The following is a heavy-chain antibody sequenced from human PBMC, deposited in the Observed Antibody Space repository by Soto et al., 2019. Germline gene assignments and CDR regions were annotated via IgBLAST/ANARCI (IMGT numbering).Heavy chain of an antibody. CDR1: GGTFSSYA. CDR2: IIPIFGTA. D-gene: IGHD6-6*01. Sequence: ASVKVSCKASGGTFSSYAISWVRQAPGQGLEWMGGIIPIFGTANYAQKFQGRVTITADKSTSTAYMELSSLRSEDTAVYYCAREMYSRSSVWFDPWGQGNLVTVYS. CDR3: AREMYSRSSVWFDP. J-gene: IGHJ5*02. V-gene: IGHV1-69*06.